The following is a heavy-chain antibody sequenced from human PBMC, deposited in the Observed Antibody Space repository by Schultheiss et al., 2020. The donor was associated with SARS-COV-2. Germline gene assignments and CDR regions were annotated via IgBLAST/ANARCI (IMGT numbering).Heavy chain of an antibody. CDR3: ARGTKVVTHAFDI. Sequence: GGSLRPSCAASGFTFSSYSMNWVRQAPGKGLEWVSSISSSSSYIYYADSVKGRFTISRDNAKNSLYLQMNSLRAEDTAVYYCARGTKVVTHAFDIWGQGTMVTVSS. D-gene: IGHD4-23*01. CDR1: GFTFSSYS. CDR2: ISSSSSYI. V-gene: IGHV3-21*01. J-gene: IGHJ3*02.